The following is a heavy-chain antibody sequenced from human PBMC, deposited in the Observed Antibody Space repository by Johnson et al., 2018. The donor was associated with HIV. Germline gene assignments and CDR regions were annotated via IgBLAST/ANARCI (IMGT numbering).Heavy chain of an antibody. V-gene: IGHV3-9*01. J-gene: IGHJ3*01. CDR1: GFTFDDYA. CDR2: ISWNSGTI. Sequence: QLVESGGGLVQPGRSLRLSCAASGFTFDDYAIHWVRQAPGKGLEWVSGISWNSGTIAYADSVKGRFTNSRDNAQNSLSLQMNSLRAEDTAVYFCARGCRDGYTCDVFDVWGQGTRVTVSS. CDR3: ARGCRDGYTCDVFDV. D-gene: IGHD5-24*01.